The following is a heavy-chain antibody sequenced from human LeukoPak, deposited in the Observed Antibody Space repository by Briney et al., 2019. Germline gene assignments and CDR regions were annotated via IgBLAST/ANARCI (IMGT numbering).Heavy chain of an antibody. V-gene: IGHV3-72*01. CDR1: GCTFSDRY. CDR2: IRNKAESYTT. D-gene: IGHD4-17*01. CDR3: TRGGAYGHDY. Sequence: PGGSLRLSCVASGCTFSDRYMDWVRQAPGKGLEWVGRIRNKAESYTTDYAASVKGRFTISRDDSKNSLYLQMNSLKTEDTAVYYCTRGGAYGHDYWAQGTLVTVSS. J-gene: IGHJ4*02.